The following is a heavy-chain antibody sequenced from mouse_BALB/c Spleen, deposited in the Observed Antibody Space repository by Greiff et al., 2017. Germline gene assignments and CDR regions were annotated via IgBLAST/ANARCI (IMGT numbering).Heavy chain of an antibody. CDR2: IWAGGST. CDR3: ARGGYDYDGDYYAMDY. D-gene: IGHD2-4*01. J-gene: IGHJ4*01. V-gene: IGHV2-9*02. CDR1: GFSLTSYG. Sequence: VQRVESGPGLVAPSQSLSITCTVSGFSLTSYGVHWVRQPPGKGLEWLGVIWAGGSTNYNSALMSRLSISKDNSKSQVFLKMNSLQTDDTAMYYCARGGYDYDGDYYAMDYWGQGTSVTVSS.